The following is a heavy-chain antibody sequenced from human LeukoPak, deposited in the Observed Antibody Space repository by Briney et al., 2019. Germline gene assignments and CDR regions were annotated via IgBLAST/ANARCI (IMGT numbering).Heavy chain of an antibody. V-gene: IGHV3-30*02. J-gene: IGHJ4*02. D-gene: IGHD5-24*01. CDR2: IRYDGSNK. Sequence: PGGSLSLSCGASGFPFSSYGMHWVRQAPGKGLEWVAFIRYDGSNKYYADSVKGRFTISRDNSKNTLYLQMNSLRAEDTAVYYCAKDARLQLMYFDYWGQGTLVTVSS. CDR3: AKDARLQLMYFDY. CDR1: GFPFSSYG.